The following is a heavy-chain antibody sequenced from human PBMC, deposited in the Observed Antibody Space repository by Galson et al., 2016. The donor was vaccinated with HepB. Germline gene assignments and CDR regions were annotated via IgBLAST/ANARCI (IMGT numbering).Heavy chain of an antibody. Sequence: SLRLSCAASGFTFMSHVMHWVRQAPGKGLEWVAAISTDGGNKHHADSVKGRLTISRDNSKSTLYLEMNSLRPEDTAIYYCASPKGDTDYLLDYGGQGTLVTVSS. CDR3: ASPKGDTDYLLDY. V-gene: IGHV3-30*03. CDR2: ISTDGGNK. J-gene: IGHJ4*02. D-gene: IGHD2/OR15-2a*01. CDR1: GFTFMSHV.